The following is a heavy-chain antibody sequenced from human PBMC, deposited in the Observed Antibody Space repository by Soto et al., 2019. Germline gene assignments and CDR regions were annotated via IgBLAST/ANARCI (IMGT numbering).Heavy chain of an antibody. Sequence: PGGSLRLSCAASGFTFSSYSMNWVRQAPGKGLEWVSYISSSSSTIYYADSVKGRFTISRDNSKKSLYLQMNSLRAEDTALYYCAKDEYYYSRSGYYIFDSWGQGTLVTVSS. J-gene: IGHJ4*02. D-gene: IGHD3-22*01. CDR2: ISSSSSTI. CDR3: AKDEYYYSRSGYYIFDS. V-gene: IGHV3-48*01. CDR1: GFTFSSYS.